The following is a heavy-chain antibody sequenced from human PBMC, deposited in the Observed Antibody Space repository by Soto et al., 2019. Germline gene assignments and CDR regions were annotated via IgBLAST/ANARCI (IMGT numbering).Heavy chain of an antibody. V-gene: IGHV3-11*05. D-gene: IGHD1-26*01. J-gene: IGHJ4*02. CDR3: ARARGSYSFDY. CDR1: GFTFTDYY. Sequence: QVQLVESGGGLVRPGGSLRLSCAASGFTFTDYYMGWIRQAPGKGLECVSYISGSSSDTNYADSVKGRFTISRDNAKNSLDLHMNSLRAEDTAVYYCARARGSYSFDYWGQGTLVTVSS. CDR2: ISGSSSDT.